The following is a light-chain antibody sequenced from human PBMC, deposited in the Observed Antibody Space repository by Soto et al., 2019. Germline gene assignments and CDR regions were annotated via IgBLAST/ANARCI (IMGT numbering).Light chain of an antibody. Sequence: DIQMTQSPSSVSASVGDRVTITCRASQGSSSWLAWYQQKPGKAPKLLIYAASTLQSGVPSRFSGSGSGTDFTLAISSLQPEDFASDSCQQANSFPWTFGQGTKVEIQ. CDR2: AAS. CDR1: QGSSSW. V-gene: IGKV1-12*01. J-gene: IGKJ1*01. CDR3: QQANSFPWT.